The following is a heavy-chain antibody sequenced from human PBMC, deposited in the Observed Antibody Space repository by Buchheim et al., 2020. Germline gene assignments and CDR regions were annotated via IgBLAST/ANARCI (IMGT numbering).Heavy chain of an antibody. V-gene: IGHV1-2*02. CDR2: INPNSGGT. D-gene: IGHD3-10*01. J-gene: IGHJ4*02. CDR1: GYTFTGYY. CDR3: ARQGWFGELLSPFDY. Sequence: QVQLVQSGAEVKKPGASVKVSCKASGYTFTGYYMHWVRQAPGQGLEWMGWINPNSGGTNYEPKFQGRVTMTRDTIISNSYMELGRLRSDDTAVYYCARQGWFGELLSPFDYWGQGTL.